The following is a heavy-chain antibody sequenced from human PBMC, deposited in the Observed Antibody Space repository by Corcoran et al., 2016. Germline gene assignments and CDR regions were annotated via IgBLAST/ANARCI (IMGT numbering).Heavy chain of an antibody. V-gene: IGHV1-69*01. D-gene: IGHD4-17*01. J-gene: IGHJ6*02. Sequence: QVQLVQSGAEVKKPGSSVKVSCKASGGTFSSYAISWVRQAPGQGLEWMGGIIPIFGTANYAQKFQGRVTITADESTSTAYMELSSPRSEDTAVYYCARVGATVTTSRGYYYYGMDVWGQGTTVTVSS. CDR1: GGTFSSYA. CDR3: ARVGATVTTSRGYYYYGMDV. CDR2: IIPIFGTA.